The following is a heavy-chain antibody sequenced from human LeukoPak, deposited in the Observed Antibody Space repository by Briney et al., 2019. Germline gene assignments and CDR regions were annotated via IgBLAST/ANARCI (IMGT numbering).Heavy chain of an antibody. CDR3: ARTVPSGYRMFDY. J-gene: IGHJ4*02. CDR1: GGSVSSGSYY. CDR2: IYYSGST. Sequence: SETLSLTCTVSGGSVSSGSYYWRWIRQPPGTGLEWIGYIYYSGSTNYNPSLKSRVTISVDTSKNQFSLKLSSVTAADTAVYYCARTVPSGYRMFDYWGQGTLVTVSS. D-gene: IGHD3-3*01. V-gene: IGHV4-61*01.